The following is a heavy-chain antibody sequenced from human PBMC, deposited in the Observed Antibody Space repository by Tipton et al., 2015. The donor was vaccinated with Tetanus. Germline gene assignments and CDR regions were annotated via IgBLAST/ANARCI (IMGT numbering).Heavy chain of an antibody. Sequence: LVKPTQTLSLTCTVSSGSISSGGYYWSWIRQHPGKGLEWIGDIYSSGSTYYNPSLKRQVTISVDTSKNQFSLRLNSVAAADPAVYYCARDQARGARGWNYFDCWGQGALVTVSS. CDR3: ARDQARGARGWNYFDC. CDR1: SGSISSGGYY. V-gene: IGHV4-31*01. J-gene: IGHJ4*02. D-gene: IGHD1-26*01. CDR2: IYSSGST.